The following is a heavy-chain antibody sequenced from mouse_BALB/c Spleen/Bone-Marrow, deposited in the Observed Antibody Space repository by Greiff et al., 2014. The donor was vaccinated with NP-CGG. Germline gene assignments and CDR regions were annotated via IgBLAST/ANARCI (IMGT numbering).Heavy chain of an antibody. D-gene: IGHD2-1*01. V-gene: IGHV1S81*02. CDR1: GYTFTSYW. J-gene: IGHJ2*01. CDR3: VRGYGSPDY. Sequence: QVQLQQPGAELVKPGASVKLSCKASGYTFTSYWMHWVKQRPGQGLEWIGEINPSNGRTNYNEKFKSKATLTVDKSSSTAYMQLSSLTSEDSAVYYCVRGYGSPDYWGQGTTLTVSS. CDR2: INPSNGRT.